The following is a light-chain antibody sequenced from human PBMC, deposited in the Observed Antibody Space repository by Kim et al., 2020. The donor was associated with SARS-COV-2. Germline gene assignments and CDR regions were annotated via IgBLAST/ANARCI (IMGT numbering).Light chain of an antibody. CDR3: QQYYAYPPM. J-gene: IGKJ1*01. CDR2: WAS. Sequence: DIVMTQSPDSLAVSLGERATINCKSSQSILYSSTNNNYLAWYQQKPGQPPKLLIYWASTRQSGVPDRFSGSGSGTDFTLTISRLQAEDVAVYYCQQYYAYPPMFGQGTKVE. CDR1: QSILYSSTNNNY. V-gene: IGKV4-1*01.